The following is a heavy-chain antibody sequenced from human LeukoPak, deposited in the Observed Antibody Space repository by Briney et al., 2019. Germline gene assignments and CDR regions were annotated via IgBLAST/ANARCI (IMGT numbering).Heavy chain of an antibody. V-gene: IGHV3-21*01. J-gene: IGHJ4*02. D-gene: IGHD3-10*01. CDR3: ARDLSYYGSGSYYYFDN. CDR2: IDSDSKYI. Sequence: PSEALSLTCTVSGGSISSSNYLWVWVRQPPGEGLEWVSSIDSDSKYIFHADSVKGRFTISRDNAKNSLYLQMNSLGAEDTAVYYCARDLSYYGSGSYYYFDNWGQGTLVTVSS. CDR1: GGSISSSNYL.